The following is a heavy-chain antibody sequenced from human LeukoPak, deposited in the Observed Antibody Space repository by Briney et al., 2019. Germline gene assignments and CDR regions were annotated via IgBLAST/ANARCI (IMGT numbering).Heavy chain of an antibody. CDR3: IRERFGDYAEN. J-gene: IGHJ4*02. CDR1: GFTVANTR. D-gene: IGHD4-17*01. Sequence: GGSLRLSCVASGFTVANTRMGWVRQPPGKGLEWVSVIYRDGTTSYADSVKGRFTISGDISKNTVYLQMNSLRAEDTAIYYCIRERFGDYAENWGQGTLVTVSS. CDR2: IYRDGTT. V-gene: IGHV3-53*03.